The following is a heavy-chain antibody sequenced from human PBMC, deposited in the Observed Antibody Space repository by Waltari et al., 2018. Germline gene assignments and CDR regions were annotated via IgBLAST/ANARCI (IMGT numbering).Heavy chain of an antibody. J-gene: IGHJ6*02. D-gene: IGHD1-7*01. CDR3: TTDSKLELLRPPYYYYVMDV. V-gene: IGHV3-15*01. CDR2: IKSKTDGGTT. Sequence: GSLRLSCAASGFTFSYAWMSWVRQAPGKGLEWVGRIKSKTDGGTTDYAAPVKGRFTISRDDSKNTLYLQMNSLKTEDTAVYYCTTDSKLELLRPPYYYYVMDVWGQGTTVTVSS. CDR1: GFTFSYAW.